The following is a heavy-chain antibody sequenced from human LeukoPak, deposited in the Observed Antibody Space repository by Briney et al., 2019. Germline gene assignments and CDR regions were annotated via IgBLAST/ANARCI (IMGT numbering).Heavy chain of an antibody. D-gene: IGHD6-19*01. CDR3: ARVGDGYSSGWYYYYYYMDV. V-gene: IGHV4-4*07. Sequence: PSETLSLTCTVSGGSISNYDWSWIRQPAGKGLEWIGRIYTSGSTNYNPSLKSRVTMSEDTSKKQFSLKLSSVTAADTAVYYCARVGDGYSSGWYYYYYYMDVWGKGTTVTVSS. J-gene: IGHJ6*03. CDR1: GGSISNYD. CDR2: IYTSGST.